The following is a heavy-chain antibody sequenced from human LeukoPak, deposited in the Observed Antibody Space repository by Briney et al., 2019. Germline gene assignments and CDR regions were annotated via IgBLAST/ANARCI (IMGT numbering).Heavy chain of an antibody. CDR2: ISSSSITI. D-gene: IGHD2-15*01. CDR3: ARDRGGSYSAIDY. V-gene: IGHV3-48*04. CDR1: GFTFSSYS. Sequence: GGSLRLSCAASGFTFSSYSLNWVRQDPGKGLEGVSFISSSSITIYYADSVRGRFTISRDNAENSLYLQMNSLRAEDTAVYYCARDRGGSYSAIDYWGQGTLVTVSS. J-gene: IGHJ4*02.